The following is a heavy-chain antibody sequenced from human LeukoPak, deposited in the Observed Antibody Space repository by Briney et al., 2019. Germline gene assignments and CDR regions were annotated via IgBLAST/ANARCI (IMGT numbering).Heavy chain of an antibody. CDR1: GFTFSSYE. D-gene: IGHD3-10*01. Sequence: GGSLRLFCAASGFTFSSYEMNWVRQAPGKGLEWVSYISSSGSTIYYADSVKGRFTISRDNAKNSLYLQMNSLRAEDTAVYYCAKGPMVRGVMYYYYYMDVWGKGTTVTVSS. CDR3: AKGPMVRGVMYYYYYMDV. V-gene: IGHV3-48*03. J-gene: IGHJ6*03. CDR2: ISSSGSTI.